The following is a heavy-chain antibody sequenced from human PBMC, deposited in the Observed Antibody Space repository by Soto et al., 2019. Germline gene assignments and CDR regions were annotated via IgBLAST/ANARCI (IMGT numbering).Heavy chain of an antibody. CDR1: GFTFRTYT. Sequence: GGSLRLSCISSGFTFRTYTMNWVRQAPGKGLEWVSGIRGFSPYTFYAESVRGRFTISRDNAKNSLFLQMDSLRAEDTAVYYCARDRGYDTHDYYYNAMDVWGQGTTVTVSS. J-gene: IGHJ6*02. V-gene: IGHV3-21*01. CDR3: ARDRGYDTHDYYYNAMDV. D-gene: IGHD3-10*01. CDR2: IRGFSPYT.